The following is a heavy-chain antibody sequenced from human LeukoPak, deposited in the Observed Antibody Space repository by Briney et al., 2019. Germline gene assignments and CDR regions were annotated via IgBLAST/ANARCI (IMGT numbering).Heavy chain of an antibody. D-gene: IGHD3-16*02. CDR3: ARFYDYIWGSYRTADAFDI. CDR1: GYTFTSYG. Sequence: GASVKVSCKASGYTFTSYGISRVRQAPGQGLEWMGWISAYNGNTNYAQKLQGRVTMTTDTSTSTAYMELRSLRSDDTAVYYCARFYDYIWGSYRTADAFDIWGQGTMVTVSS. J-gene: IGHJ3*02. V-gene: IGHV1-18*01. CDR2: ISAYNGNT.